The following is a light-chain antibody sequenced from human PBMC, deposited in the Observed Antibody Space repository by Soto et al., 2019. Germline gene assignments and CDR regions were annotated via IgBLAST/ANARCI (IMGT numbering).Light chain of an antibody. J-gene: IGKJ5*01. CDR1: QSVNNY. V-gene: IGKV3-11*01. Sequence: EIVFTQSPPNLSSSPWEVANISCRASQSVNNYLAWYQHKPGQAPRLLIYDASNRATGIPARFSGSGSGTDFTLTISRLEPEDFAVYYRQQHSHSITGGKGTRREIK. CDR2: DAS. CDR3: QQHSHSIT.